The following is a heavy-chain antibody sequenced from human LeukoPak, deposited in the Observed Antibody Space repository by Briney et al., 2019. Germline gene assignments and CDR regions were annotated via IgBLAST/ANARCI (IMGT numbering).Heavy chain of an antibody. J-gene: IGHJ6*02. CDR1: GASISSSSYY. D-gene: IGHD3-22*01. CDR2: VYYSRTT. CDR3: ASRIDSSGYYLVDYYYGMDV. Sequence: SETLSLTCTVSGASISSSSYYWAWMRQPPGEGLEWIGRVYYSRTTYYNPSLQSRVTISVDTSKDQFSLKLSSVTAADTAVYYCASRIDSSGYYLVDYYYGMDVWGQGTTVTVCS. V-gene: IGHV4-39*01.